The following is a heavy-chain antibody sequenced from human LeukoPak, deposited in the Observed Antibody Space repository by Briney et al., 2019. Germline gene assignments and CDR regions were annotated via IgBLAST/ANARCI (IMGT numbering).Heavy chain of an antibody. D-gene: IGHD3-22*01. CDR1: GGSISSGSYY. V-gene: IGHV4-61*02. Sequence: PSQTLSLTCTVSGGSISSGSYYWSWIRQPAGKGLEWIGRIYTSGSTNYNPSLKSRVTISVGTSKNQFSLKLSSVTAADTAVYYCAREGIVVVLFDYWGQGTLVTVSS. J-gene: IGHJ4*02. CDR3: AREGIVVVLFDY. CDR2: IYTSGST.